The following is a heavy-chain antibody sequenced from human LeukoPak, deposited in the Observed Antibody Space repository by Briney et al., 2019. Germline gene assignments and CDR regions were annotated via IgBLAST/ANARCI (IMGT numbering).Heavy chain of an antibody. D-gene: IGHD4-17*01. J-gene: IGHJ4*02. V-gene: IGHV3-21*01. CDR3: AKEYYGDWYYFDY. CDR1: GFTFSSYR. Sequence: PGGSLRLSCVASGFTFSSYRMNWVRQAPGKGLEWVSSIGSSTYIYYADSVKGRFTISRDNAKNSLYLQMNSLRVEDTVVYYCAKEYYGDWYYFDYWGQGTLVTVSS. CDR2: IGSSTYI.